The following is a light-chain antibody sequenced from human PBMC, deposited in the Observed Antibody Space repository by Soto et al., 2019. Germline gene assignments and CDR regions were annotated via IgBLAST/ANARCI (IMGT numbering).Light chain of an antibody. CDR3: QQYDNLP. V-gene: IGKV1-33*01. CDR1: QDISNY. CDR2: DAS. Sequence: DLQMTQSPSSLSAPVGDRVTITCQASQDISNYLNWYQQKPGKAPKLLIYDASNLETGVPSRFSGSGSGTDFTFTISSLQPEDIATYYCQQYDNLPFGGGTKVEIK. J-gene: IGKJ4*01.